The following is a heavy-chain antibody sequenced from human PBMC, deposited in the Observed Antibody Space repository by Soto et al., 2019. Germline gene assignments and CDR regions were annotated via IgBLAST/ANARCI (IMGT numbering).Heavy chain of an antibody. CDR2: IYPGDSDT. CDR3: ARFKTKTTSGSSLDRARWNGMDV. CDR1: GYSFTSYW. D-gene: IGHD6-6*01. J-gene: IGHJ6*02. V-gene: IGHV5-51*01. Sequence: PGESLKISCKGSGYSFTSYWIGWVRQMPGKGLEWMGIIYPGDSDTRYSPSFQGQVTISADKSISTAYLQWSSLKASDTAMYYCARFKTKTTSGSSLDRARWNGMDVWGQGTTVTVSS.